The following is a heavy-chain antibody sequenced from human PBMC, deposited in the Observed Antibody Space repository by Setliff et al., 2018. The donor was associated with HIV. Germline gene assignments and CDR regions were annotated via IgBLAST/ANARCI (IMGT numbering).Heavy chain of an antibody. CDR2: ISAYNGNT. D-gene: IGHD3-22*01. CDR1: GYTFTSYD. CDR3: ARDLDSSGYFNSLDY. Sequence: GASVKVSCKASGYTFTSYDISWVRQAPGQGLEWMGWISAYNGNTNYAQKLQGRVTMTTDTSTRTAYMELRSLRSDDTAVYYCARDLDSSGYFNSLDYWGQGTTVTVSS. V-gene: IGHV1-18*01. J-gene: IGHJ6*02.